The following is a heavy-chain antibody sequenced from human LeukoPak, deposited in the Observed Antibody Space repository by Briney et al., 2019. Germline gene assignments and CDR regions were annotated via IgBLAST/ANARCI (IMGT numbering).Heavy chain of an antibody. CDR3: AKEVPGLVVPDY. D-gene: IGHD2-21*01. CDR1: GFIVSSNY. Sequence: GGSLRLSCAASGFIVSSNYMSWVRQAPGKGLEWVSVIYSGGSTYYADSVKGRFTISRDNSKNTLYLQMNSLRAEDTAVYYCAKEVPGLVVPDYWGQGTLVTVSS. CDR2: IYSGGST. V-gene: IGHV3-53*05. J-gene: IGHJ4*02.